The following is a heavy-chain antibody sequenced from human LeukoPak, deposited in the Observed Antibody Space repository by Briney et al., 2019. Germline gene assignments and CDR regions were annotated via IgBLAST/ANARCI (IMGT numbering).Heavy chain of an antibody. V-gene: IGHV1-2*04. CDR1: GYTFTGYY. CDR3: ARDERTYYYGMDV. Sequence: ASVKVSCKASGYTFTGYYMHWVRQAPGQGLEWMGWINPNSGGTNYAQKFQGWVTMTRDTSISTAYMELSRLRSDDTAVYYCARDERTYYYGMDVWGQGTTVTVSS. CDR2: INPNSGGT. J-gene: IGHJ6*02.